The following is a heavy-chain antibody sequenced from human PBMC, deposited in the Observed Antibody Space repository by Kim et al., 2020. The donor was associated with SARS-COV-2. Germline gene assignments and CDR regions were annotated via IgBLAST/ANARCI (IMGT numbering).Heavy chain of an antibody. Sequence: GGSLRLSCAASGFTFSSYSMNWVRQAPGKGLEWVSSISSSSSYIYYADSVKGRFTISRDNAKNSLYLQMNSLRAEDTAVYYCARGMGYYDSSGYYYVGGYYYYGMDVWVQGTTVTVSS. CDR3: ARGMGYYDSSGYYYVGGYYYYGMDV. J-gene: IGHJ6*02. CDR2: ISSSSSYI. D-gene: IGHD3-22*01. CDR1: GFTFSSYS. V-gene: IGHV3-21*01.